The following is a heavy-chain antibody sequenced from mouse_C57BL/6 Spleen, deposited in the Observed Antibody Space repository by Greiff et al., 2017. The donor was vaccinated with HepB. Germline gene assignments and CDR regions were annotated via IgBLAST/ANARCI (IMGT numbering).Heavy chain of an antibody. CDR2: IYPGSGST. CDR3: ARVDYSKGDYFDY. Sequence: QVHVKQPGAELVKPGASVKMSCKASGYTFTSYWITWVKQRPGQGLEWIGDIYPGSGSTNYNEKFKSKATLTVDTSSSTAYMQLSSLTSEDSAVYYCARVDYSKGDYFDYWGQGTTLTVSS. V-gene: IGHV1-55*01. CDR1: GYTFTSYW. D-gene: IGHD2-5*01. J-gene: IGHJ2*01.